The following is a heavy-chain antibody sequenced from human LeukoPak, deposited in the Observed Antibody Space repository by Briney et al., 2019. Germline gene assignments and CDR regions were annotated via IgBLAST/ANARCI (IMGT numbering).Heavy chain of an antibody. J-gene: IGHJ4*02. V-gene: IGHV1-18*01. CDR3: ARDFFNGYYYDTSGYYDRYFDY. CDR1: GSTFNTYG. Sequence: ASVKVSCTAAGSTFNTYGISWSRQPPAPGLQWMGWISPDNGNTDFAGKFHGRVTMTTDTSTSTAYMEMRRLRCDDTAVYYCARDFFNGYYYDTSGYYDRYFDYWGQGTLVTVSS. CDR2: ISPDNGNT. D-gene: IGHD3-22*01.